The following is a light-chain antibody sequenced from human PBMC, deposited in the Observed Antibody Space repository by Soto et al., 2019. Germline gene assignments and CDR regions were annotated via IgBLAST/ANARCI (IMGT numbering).Light chain of an antibody. J-gene: IGLJ1*01. CDR2: DVS. CDR1: SSDVGGYNY. Sequence: QSALTHPASVSGSPGQSITISCTGTSSDVGGYNYVSWYQQHPGKAPKLMIYDVSNRPSGVSNRFSGSKSANTASLTISGLQAEDEADYYCSSYTSSSTRVFGTGTKVTVL. CDR3: SSYTSSSTRV. V-gene: IGLV2-14*01.